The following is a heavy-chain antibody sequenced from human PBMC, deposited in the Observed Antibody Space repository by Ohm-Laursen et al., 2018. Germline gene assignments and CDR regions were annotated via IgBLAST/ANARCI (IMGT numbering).Heavy chain of an antibody. CDR1: GFSFSSYA. CDR2: ISSSSSYI. V-gene: IGHV3-21*01. D-gene: IGHD3-22*01. CDR3: ARESSGSGGY. Sequence: SLRLSCAASGFSFSSYAVTWVRQAPGKGLEWVSSISSSSSYIYYADSVKGRFTISRDNAKNSLYLQMNSLRAEDTAVYYCARESSGSGGYWGQGTLVTVSS. J-gene: IGHJ4*02.